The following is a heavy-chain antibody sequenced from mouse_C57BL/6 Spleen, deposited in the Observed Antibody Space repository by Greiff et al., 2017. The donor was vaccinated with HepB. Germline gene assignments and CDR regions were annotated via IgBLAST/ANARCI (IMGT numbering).Heavy chain of an antibody. Sequence: QVQLQQPGAELVKPGASVKLSCKASGYTFTSYWMHWVKQRPGRGLEWIGRIDPNSGGTKYNEKFKSKATLTVDKPSSTAYMQLSSLTSEDSAVYFCARYYSNYDPDYYAMDYWGQGTSVTVSS. D-gene: IGHD2-5*01. CDR1: GYTFTSYW. V-gene: IGHV1-72*01. CDR3: ARYYSNYDPDYYAMDY. J-gene: IGHJ4*01. CDR2: IDPNSGGT.